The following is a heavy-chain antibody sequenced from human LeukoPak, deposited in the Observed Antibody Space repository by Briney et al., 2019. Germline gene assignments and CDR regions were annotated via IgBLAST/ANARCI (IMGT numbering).Heavy chain of an antibody. CDR3: ARDGFLPYNYYFFYMDV. V-gene: IGHV3-30*03. Sequence: GRSLRLSCAASGFTFSSYGMHWVRQAPGKGLEWVAVISYDGSNKYYADSVKGRFTISRDNSKNSLYLQMSSLRAEDTALYYCARDGFLPYNYYFFYMDVWGKGTTVTVSS. CDR2: ISYDGSNK. D-gene: IGHD2-2*02. CDR1: GFTFSSYG. J-gene: IGHJ6*03.